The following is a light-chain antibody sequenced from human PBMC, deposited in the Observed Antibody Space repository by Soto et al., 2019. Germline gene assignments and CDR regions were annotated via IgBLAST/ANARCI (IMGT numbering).Light chain of an antibody. CDR1: SSDVGGYNY. J-gene: IGLJ1*01. CDR2: DVS. V-gene: IGLV2-14*01. CDR3: CSYTTSNTRQIV. Sequence: QSVLTQPASVSGSPGQSITISCTGTSSDVGGYNYVSWYQQHPGKAPKFMIYDVSSRPSGVSNRFSGAKSGNTASLTNSGPQAEDEADYSCCSYTTSNTRQIVFGTGTKLTVL.